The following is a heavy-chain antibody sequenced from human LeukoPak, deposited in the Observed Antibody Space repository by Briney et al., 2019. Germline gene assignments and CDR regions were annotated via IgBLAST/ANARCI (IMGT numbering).Heavy chain of an antibody. CDR1: GGSISSYNW. Sequence: SGTLSLTCAVSGGSISSYNWWSWVRQTPEKGLEWIGEIYHSGSTSYNPSLKSRVTISVDTSRTQFSLKLSSVTAADTAVYYCASSSWPGLFDYWGQGTLVTVSS. J-gene: IGHJ4*02. CDR2: IYHSGST. V-gene: IGHV4-4*02. D-gene: IGHD6-13*01. CDR3: ASSSWPGLFDY.